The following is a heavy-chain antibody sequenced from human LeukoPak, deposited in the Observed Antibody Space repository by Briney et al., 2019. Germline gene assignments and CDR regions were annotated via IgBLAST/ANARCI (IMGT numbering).Heavy chain of an antibody. D-gene: IGHD2-2*01. CDR1: GFTFSSYS. V-gene: IGHV3-21*01. CDR2: ISSSSSYI. CDR3: ARGVGCSSTSCPLPEYYFDY. J-gene: IGHJ4*02. Sequence: GGSLRLSCAASGFTFSSYSMNSVRQAPGKGLEWVSSISSSSSYIYYADSVKGRFTISRDNAKNSLYLQMNSLRAEDTAVYYCARGVGCSSTSCPLPEYYFDYWGQGTPVTVSS.